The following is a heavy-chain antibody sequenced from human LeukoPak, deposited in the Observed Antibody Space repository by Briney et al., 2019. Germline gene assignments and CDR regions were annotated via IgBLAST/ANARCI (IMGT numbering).Heavy chain of an antibody. CDR3: ARDSWYSDPSGYYYGMDV. D-gene: IGHD6-13*01. V-gene: IGHV3-53*01. CDR1: GFTVSSNY. J-gene: IGHJ6*02. Sequence: GGSLRLSCAASGFTVSSNYMSWVRQAPGKGLEWVSVIYSGGSTYYADSVKGRFTISRDNSKNTLYLQMNSLRAEDTAVYYCARDSWYSDPSGYYYGMDVWGQGTTVTVSS. CDR2: IYSGGST.